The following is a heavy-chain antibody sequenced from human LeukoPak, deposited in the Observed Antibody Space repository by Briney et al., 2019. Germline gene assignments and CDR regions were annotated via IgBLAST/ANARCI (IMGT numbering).Heavy chain of an antibody. CDR3: ARVSRRRNGYKSDY. CDR1: GGSFSGYY. J-gene: IGHJ4*02. D-gene: IGHD5-24*01. CDR2: INHSGST. Sequence: PSETLSLTCAVSGGSFSGYYWSWIRQPPGKGLEWIGEINHSGSTNYNPSLKSRVTISVDTSKNQFSLKLSSVTAADTAVYYCARVSRRRNGYKSDYCGQGTLVTVSS. V-gene: IGHV4-34*01.